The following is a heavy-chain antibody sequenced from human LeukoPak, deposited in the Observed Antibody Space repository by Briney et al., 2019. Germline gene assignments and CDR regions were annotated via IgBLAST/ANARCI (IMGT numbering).Heavy chain of an antibody. CDR3: ARYYYGSGIYYYFDY. CDR1: GGSISSSSYY. Sequence: SETLSLTCTVSGGSISSSSYYWGWIRQPPGKGLEWIGSINYSGSTYYNPSLKSRVTISVDTSKSQFSLRLSSVTAADTAVYYCARYYYGSGIYYYFDYWGQGTLVTVSS. D-gene: IGHD3-10*01. CDR2: INYSGST. V-gene: IGHV4-39*07. J-gene: IGHJ4*02.